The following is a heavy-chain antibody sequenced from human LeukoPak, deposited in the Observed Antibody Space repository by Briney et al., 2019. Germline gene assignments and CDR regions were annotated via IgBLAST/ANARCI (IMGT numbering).Heavy chain of an antibody. V-gene: IGHV3-30*03. CDR1: GFTFSSYG. Sequence: PGRSLRLSCAASGFTFSSYGMHWVRQAPGKGLEWVAVISDDGSTKYYADSVKGRFTISRDNSKNTLYLQMNSLRTEDTAVYYCATETSADYWGQGTLVTVSS. CDR2: ISDDGSTK. CDR3: ATETSADY. D-gene: IGHD6-6*01. J-gene: IGHJ4*02.